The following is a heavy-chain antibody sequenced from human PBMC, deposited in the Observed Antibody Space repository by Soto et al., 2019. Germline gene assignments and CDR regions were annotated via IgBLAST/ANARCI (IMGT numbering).Heavy chain of an antibody. CDR2: IIPIFGTA. J-gene: IGHJ6*02. CDR1: GGTFSSYA. CDR3: ARVAGIAASSNGMDF. D-gene: IGHD6-13*01. V-gene: IGHV1-69*06. Sequence: QVQLVQSGAEVKKPGSSVKVSCKASGGTFSSYAISWVRQAPGQGLEWMGGIIPIFGTANYAQKFQARVTITADKSTSTAYMVLSSLRCEDTAVYYCARVAGIAASSNGMDFWGHGTTVAVSS.